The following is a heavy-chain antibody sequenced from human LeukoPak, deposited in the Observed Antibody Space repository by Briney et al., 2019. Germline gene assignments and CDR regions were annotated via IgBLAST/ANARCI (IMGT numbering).Heavy chain of an antibody. V-gene: IGHV1-46*01. J-gene: IGHJ4*02. CDR1: GYTFTSYY. CDR3: ARSDWYSSSSAFDY. CDR2: INPSGGST. Sequence: ASVKVSCKASGYTFTSYYMHWVRQAPGQGLEWMGIINPSGGSTNYAQKLQGRVTMTTDTSTSTAYMELRSLRSDDTAVYYCARSDWYSSSSAFDYWGQGTLVTVSS. D-gene: IGHD6-6*01.